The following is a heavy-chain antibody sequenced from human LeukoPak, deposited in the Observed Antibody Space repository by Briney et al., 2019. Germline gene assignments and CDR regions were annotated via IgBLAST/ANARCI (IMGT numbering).Heavy chain of an antibody. CDR1: GGSISSGSYY. J-gene: IGHJ4*02. CDR3: AGERYYDSSGYYPYYFDY. D-gene: IGHD3-22*01. V-gene: IGHV4-61*02. CDR2: IYTSGST. Sequence: SQTLSLTCTVSGGSISSGSYYWSWIRQPAGKVLERIGRIYTSGSTNYNPSLKSRVTISVDTSKNQFSLKLSCVTGADTAVYYCAGERYYDSSGYYPYYFDYWGQRTLVTVSS.